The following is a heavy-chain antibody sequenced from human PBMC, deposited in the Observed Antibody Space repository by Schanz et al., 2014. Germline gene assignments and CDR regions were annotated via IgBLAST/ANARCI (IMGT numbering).Heavy chain of an antibody. CDR3: ARIGGSVFDY. CDR1: GITFSSHS. V-gene: IGHV3-48*01. D-gene: IGHD3-10*01. Sequence: EVHLVESGGGLVQPGGSLRLSCAASGITFSSHSFNWVRQAPGKGLEWISYITYNGGTIYYADSVKGRFTISRDNAKNSLYLQMNSLRAEDTAVYYCARIGGSVFDYWAQGTLVNVSS. CDR2: ITYNGGTI. J-gene: IGHJ4*02.